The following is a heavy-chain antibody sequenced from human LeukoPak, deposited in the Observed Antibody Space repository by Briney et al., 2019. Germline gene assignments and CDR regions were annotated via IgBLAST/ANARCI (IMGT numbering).Heavy chain of an antibody. CDR1: GGSIISSYY. D-gene: IGHD2-2*01. V-gene: IGHV4-59*01. CDR3: AREQGYCSTTTCQYSWFDP. Sequence: PSATLSLTCSFSGGSIISSYYWSWIRQPPGKGLEWIGYMYYSGSTNFNPSLKSRVTISRDTSKNQFSLKLSSVTAADTAVYFWAREQGYCSTTTCQYSWFDPWGQGTLVTVSS. J-gene: IGHJ5*02. CDR2: MYYSGST.